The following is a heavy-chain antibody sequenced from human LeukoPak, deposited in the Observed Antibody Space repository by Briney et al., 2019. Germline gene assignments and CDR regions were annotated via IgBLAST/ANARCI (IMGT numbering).Heavy chain of an antibody. CDR3: AKLYPDDYSDRGALDI. CDR2: LSWDGFNT. Sequence: QAGGSLRLSCAASGFIFDDYTMHWVRQAPGKGLEWVSLLSWDGFNTHYADSVKGRFTISRDNNKKSLYLQMNSLRSEDTAVYYCAKLYPDDYSDRGALDIWGQGTMVTAAS. J-gene: IGHJ3*02. V-gene: IGHV3-43*01. D-gene: IGHD4-17*01. CDR1: GFIFDDYT.